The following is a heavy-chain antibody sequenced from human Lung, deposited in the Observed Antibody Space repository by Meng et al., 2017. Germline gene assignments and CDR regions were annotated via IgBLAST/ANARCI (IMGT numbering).Heavy chain of an antibody. CDR3: AREVGGSYHFDY. V-gene: IGHV3-21*01. CDR1: GFTLSDYT. J-gene: IGHJ4*02. CDR2: ISSSSKYI. D-gene: IGHD1-26*01. Sequence: VQLVESGGGVVQPGRSLRLSCAASGFTLSDYTMNWVRQAPGKGLEWVSSISSSSKYIDYAGSVKGRFTTSRDNAKNSLYLQMNSLRAEDTAVYYCAREVGGSYHFDYWGQGTLVTVSS.